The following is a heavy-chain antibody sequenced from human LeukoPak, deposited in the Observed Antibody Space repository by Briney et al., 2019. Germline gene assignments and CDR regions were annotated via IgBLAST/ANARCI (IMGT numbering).Heavy chain of an antibody. D-gene: IGHD3-10*01. Sequence: GGSLRLSCAASGFTFSLYGMSWVRQAPGKGLEWVAVISYDGSNKYYADSVKGRFTISRDNSKNTLYLQMNSLRAEDTAVYYCAKGEVITMVRGVTLYFDYWGQGTLVTVSS. CDR3: AKGEVITMVRGVTLYFDY. CDR1: GFTFSLYG. CDR2: ISYDGSNK. V-gene: IGHV3-30*18. J-gene: IGHJ4*02.